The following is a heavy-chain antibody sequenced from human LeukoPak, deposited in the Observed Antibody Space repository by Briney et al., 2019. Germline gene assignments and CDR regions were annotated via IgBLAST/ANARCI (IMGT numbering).Heavy chain of an antibody. CDR3: ARAQDSSGWYLGYYFDY. V-gene: IGHV1-18*01. CDR2: ISGYNGNT. CDR1: GYTFTSYG. D-gene: IGHD6-19*01. J-gene: IGHJ4*02. Sequence: ASVKVSCKASGYTFTSYGISWVRQAPGQGLEWMGWISGYNGNTNYAQKLQGRVTMTTDTSTSTAYMELRSLRSDDTAVYYCARAQDSSGWYLGYYFDYWGQGTLVTVSS.